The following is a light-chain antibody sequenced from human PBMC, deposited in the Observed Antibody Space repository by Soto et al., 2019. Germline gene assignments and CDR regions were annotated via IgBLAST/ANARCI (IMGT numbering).Light chain of an antibody. CDR2: AAS. J-gene: IGKJ2*01. V-gene: IGKV1-39*01. CDR1: QSISSS. CDR3: QQSHSTPRT. Sequence: DIQMTQSPSSLSASAGDRVTITCRASQSISSSLNWYRQTPGKAPKLLISAASSLQSGVPSRFSGSGSGTDFTLTISSLQPERSATYYCQQSHSTPRTFGQGTKLEIK.